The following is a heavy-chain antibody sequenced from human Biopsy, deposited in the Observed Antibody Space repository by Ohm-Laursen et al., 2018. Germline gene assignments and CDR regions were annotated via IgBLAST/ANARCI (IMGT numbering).Heavy chain of an antibody. J-gene: IGHJ4*02. Sequence: GSLRLSCTASGFTFRSYAMSWVRQAPGKGLEWVSGIGGSGGSTYYTDSVKGRFTISRDNSKNALYLQMNSLRPADTAKYYCVRGRAYWGQGTLVTVSS. V-gene: IGHV3-23*01. CDR2: IGGSGGST. CDR1: GFTFRSYA. CDR3: VRGRAY.